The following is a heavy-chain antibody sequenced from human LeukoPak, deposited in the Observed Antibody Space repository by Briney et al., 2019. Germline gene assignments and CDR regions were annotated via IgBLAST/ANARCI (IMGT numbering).Heavy chain of an antibody. V-gene: IGHV3-74*01. D-gene: IGHD5-18*01. J-gene: IGHJ4*02. CDR3: GSDTVLGY. CDR1: GFTFSSYW. Sequence: GGSLRLSCAASGFTFSSYWMHWVRQAPGKGLVWVSRIESDGSNTFYADSVKGRFTISRDNAKDMVYLQMNSLRVEDTTVYYCGSDTVLGYWGQGTLVTVSS. CDR2: IESDGSNT.